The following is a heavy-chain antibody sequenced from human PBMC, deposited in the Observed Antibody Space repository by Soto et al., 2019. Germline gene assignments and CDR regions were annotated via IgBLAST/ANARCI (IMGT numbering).Heavy chain of an antibody. CDR2: ISGSGSST. V-gene: IGHV3-23*01. CDR1: EFTFSSYA. J-gene: IGHJ4*02. Sequence: PGGSLRLSCAASEFTFSSYAMNWVRQGPGKGLEWVSSISGSGSSTNYADSVKGRFTISRDNSKNTLYLQMNSLRAEDTAVYYCAKAESGWYFDYWGQGTLVTVSS. D-gene: IGHD6-19*01. CDR3: AKAESGWYFDY.